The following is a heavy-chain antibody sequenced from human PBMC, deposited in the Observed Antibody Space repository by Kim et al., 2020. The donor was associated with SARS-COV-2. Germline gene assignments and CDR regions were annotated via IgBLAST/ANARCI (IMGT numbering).Heavy chain of an antibody. V-gene: IGHV3-11*06. Sequence: GRFTISRDNAKNSLYLQMNSLRAEDTAVYYCARVSHYYDSSGYYYYFDYWGQGTLVTVSS. CDR3: ARVSHYYDSSGYYYYFDY. D-gene: IGHD3-22*01. J-gene: IGHJ4*02.